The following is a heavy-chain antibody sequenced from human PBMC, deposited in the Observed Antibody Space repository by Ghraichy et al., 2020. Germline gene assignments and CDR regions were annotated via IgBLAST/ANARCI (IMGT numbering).Heavy chain of an antibody. CDR3: AKAKRYQLSWSYFDY. V-gene: IGHV3-23*01. CDR2: ISSNGGST. J-gene: IGHJ4*02. CDR1: GFTFSSYA. D-gene: IGHD6-13*01. Sequence: GGSLRLSCAASGFTFSSYAMSWVRQAPGKGLEWVSAISSNGGSTYYADSVKGRFTISRDNSKNTLSLQMNSLRAEDTAVYYCAKAKRYQLSWSYFDYWGQGTLVTVSS.